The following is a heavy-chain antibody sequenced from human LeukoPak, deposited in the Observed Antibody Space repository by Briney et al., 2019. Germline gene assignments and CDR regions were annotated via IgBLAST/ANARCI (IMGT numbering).Heavy chain of an antibody. CDR1: GGSISSYY. D-gene: IGHD3-9*01. Sequence: SETLSLTCTGSGGSISSYYWSWIRQPPGKGLEWIGYIYYSGSTNYNPSLKSRVTISVDTSKNQFSLKLSSVTAADTAVYYCARLSRRYFDWLFYPDYFDYWGQGTLVTVSS. J-gene: IGHJ4*02. CDR2: IYYSGST. V-gene: IGHV4-59*08. CDR3: ARLSRRYFDWLFYPDYFDY.